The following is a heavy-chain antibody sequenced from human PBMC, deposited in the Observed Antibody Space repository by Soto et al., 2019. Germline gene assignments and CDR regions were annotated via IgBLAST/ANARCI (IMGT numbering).Heavy chain of an antibody. J-gene: IGHJ6*02. V-gene: IGHV1-3*01. Sequence: QVQLVQSGAEVKKPGASVKVSCKASGYTFTCYAMHWVRQAPGQRIEWMGWINAGNGKTKYSQKFQVSVTINRDTTGSTAYMEPSSLRSEDTAVYYGARDTAPSDVWGQGTTVTVSS. CDR3: ARDTAPSDV. CDR2: INAGNGKT. D-gene: IGHD4-17*01. CDR1: GYTFTCYA.